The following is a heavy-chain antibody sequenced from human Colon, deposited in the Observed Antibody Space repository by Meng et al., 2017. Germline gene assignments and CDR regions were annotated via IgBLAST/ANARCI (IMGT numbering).Heavy chain of an antibody. V-gene: IGHV3-30*01. CDR2: VSYDGSNE. CDR3: ARAPYVSSPRLDP. Sequence: GESLKISCAASGFSFNSYAMHWVRQAPGRGLEWVAVVSYDGSNEYYADSVRGRFTISRDNSKNTLHLQMNSLRAEDTAVYYCARAPYVSSPRLDPWGQGTLVTVSS. D-gene: IGHD6-13*01. J-gene: IGHJ5*02. CDR1: GFSFNSYA.